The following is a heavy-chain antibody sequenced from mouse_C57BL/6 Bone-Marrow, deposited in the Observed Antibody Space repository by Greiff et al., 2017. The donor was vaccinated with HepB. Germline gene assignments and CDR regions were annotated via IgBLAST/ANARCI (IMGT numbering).Heavy chain of an antibody. D-gene: IGHD1-1*01. CDR1: GFTFSSYA. J-gene: IGHJ1*03. CDR2: ISDGGSYT. Sequence: EVHLVESGGGLVKPGGSLKLSCAASGFTFSSYAMSWVRQTPEKRLEWVATISDGGSYTYYPDNVKGRFTISRDNAKNNLYLQMSHLKSEDTAMYYCARELRGDFDVWGTGTTVTVSS. CDR3: ARELRGDFDV. V-gene: IGHV5-4*01.